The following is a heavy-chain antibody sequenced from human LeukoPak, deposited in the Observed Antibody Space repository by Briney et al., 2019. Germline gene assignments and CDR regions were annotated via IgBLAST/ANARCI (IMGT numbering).Heavy chain of an antibody. Sequence: GGSLRLSCAASGFTFSSYGMSWVRQAPGKGLEWVSSVSSSSSYIYYADSVKGRFTISRDNAKNSLYLQMNSLRAEDTAVYYCAELGITMIGGVWGKGTTVTISS. J-gene: IGHJ6*04. CDR3: AELGITMIGGV. D-gene: IGHD3-10*02. CDR2: VSSSSSYI. V-gene: IGHV3-21*01. CDR1: GFTFSSYG.